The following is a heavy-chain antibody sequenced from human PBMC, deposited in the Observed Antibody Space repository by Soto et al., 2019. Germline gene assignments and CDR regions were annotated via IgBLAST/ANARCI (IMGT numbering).Heavy chain of an antibody. CDR3: TREGSAPYYYYGMDA. CDR2: INTHNGNT. J-gene: IGHJ6*02. D-gene: IGHD3-10*01. V-gene: IGHV1-18*01. CDR1: DYTFTTYG. Sequence: GASVKVSCKASDYTFTTYGISWVRQAPGQGLEWLGWINTHNGNTNYAQNLQGRVIMTADTSTNTAYMELRSLRSDDTAIYYCTREGSAPYYYYGMDAWGQGTTVTVSS.